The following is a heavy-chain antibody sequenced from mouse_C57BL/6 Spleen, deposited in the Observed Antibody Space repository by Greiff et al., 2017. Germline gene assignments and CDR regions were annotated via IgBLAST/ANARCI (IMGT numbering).Heavy chain of an antibody. CDR3: ARDGGNYAMDY. J-gene: IGHJ4*01. V-gene: IGHV1-69*01. Sequence: QVQLQQPGAELVMPGASVKLSCKASGYTFTSYWMHWVKQRPGKGLEWIGEIDPSDSSTNYNQKFKGKSTLTVDNSSSTAYMQLSSLTSEDSAVYYCARDGGNYAMDYWGQGTSVTVSS. CDR2: IDPSDSST. CDR1: GYTFTSYW. D-gene: IGHD2-3*01.